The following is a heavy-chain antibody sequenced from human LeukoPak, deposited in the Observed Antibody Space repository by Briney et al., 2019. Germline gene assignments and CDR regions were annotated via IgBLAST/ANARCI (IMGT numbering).Heavy chain of an antibody. J-gene: IGHJ4*02. CDR1: GGSISSSSYY. Sequence: SETLSLTCTVSGGSISSSSYYWGWIRQPPGKGLEWIGTIYYSGSTYYNPSLKSRVTISVDTSKNQFSLKLSSVTAADTAVYYCVPSVNSSGWYYFDYWGQGTLVTVSS. V-gene: IGHV4-39*01. CDR3: VPSVNSSGWYYFDY. D-gene: IGHD6-19*01. CDR2: IYYSGST.